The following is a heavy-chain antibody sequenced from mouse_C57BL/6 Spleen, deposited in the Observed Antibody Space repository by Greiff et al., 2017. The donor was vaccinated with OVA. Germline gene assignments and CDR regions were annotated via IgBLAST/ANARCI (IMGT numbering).Heavy chain of an antibody. CDR3: ARPDYGGFAY. J-gene: IGHJ3*01. V-gene: IGHV5-17*01. Sequence: DVMLVESGGGLVKPGGSLKLSCAASGFTFSDYGMHWVRQAPEKGLEWVAYISSGSSTIYYADTVKGRFTISRDNAKNTLFLQMTSLRSEDTAMYYCARPDYGGFAYWGQGTLVTVSA. D-gene: IGHD2-4*01. CDR2: ISSGSSTI. CDR1: GFTFSDYG.